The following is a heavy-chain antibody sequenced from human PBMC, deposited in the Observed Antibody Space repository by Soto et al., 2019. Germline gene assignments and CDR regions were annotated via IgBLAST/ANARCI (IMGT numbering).Heavy chain of an antibody. J-gene: IGHJ4*02. V-gene: IGHV3-23*01. Sequence: GGSLRLSCAASGFTFSSYALSWVRQAPGKGLEWVSTISGSGGSTYYADSVKGRFTISRDNSKNTLYLQMNSLRAEDTAVYYCAKDYFSTGYYYGFDFWGQGTLVTVSS. CDR3: AKDYFSTGYYYGFDF. D-gene: IGHD3-22*01. CDR2: ISGSGGST. CDR1: GFTFSSYA.